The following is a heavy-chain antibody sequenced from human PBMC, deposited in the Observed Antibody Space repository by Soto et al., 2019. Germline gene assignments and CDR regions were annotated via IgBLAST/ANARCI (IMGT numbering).Heavy chain of an antibody. CDR2: VFYTGFT. CDR1: GGSISGSYYY. V-gene: IGHV4-39*01. J-gene: IGHJ4*02. CDR3: ASSQKGYNWNYFDH. D-gene: IGHD1-20*01. Sequence: ETLSLTCAASGGSISGSYYYWGWLRQSPGRGPEWIGSVFYTGFTSYNPSLESRVSVSVDTSKNQFSLKVSAVTAADTAVYYCASSQKGYNWNYFDHWGQGALVTVSS.